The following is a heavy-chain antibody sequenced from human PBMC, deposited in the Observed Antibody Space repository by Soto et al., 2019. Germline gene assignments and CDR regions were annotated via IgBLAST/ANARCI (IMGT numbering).Heavy chain of an antibody. CDR2: VYWDDDK. J-gene: IGHJ4*02. V-gene: IGHV2-5*02. Sequence: QITLKESGPTLVKPTQTLTLTCTFSGFSLSTSGVGVGWIRQPPGKALEWLALVYWDDDKRYSPSLKSRLTITKDTSKNQVVLSMTNIDPVDTATYYCAHVKRIFGEVILFDYWGQGNLVTVSS. CDR1: GFSLSTSGVG. CDR3: AHVKRIFGEVILFDY. D-gene: IGHD3-3*01.